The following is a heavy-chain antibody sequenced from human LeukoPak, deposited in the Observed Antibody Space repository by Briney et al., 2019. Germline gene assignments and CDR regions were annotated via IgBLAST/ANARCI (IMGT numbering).Heavy chain of an antibody. CDR2: INYSGST. CDR3: AREGRQDYVYLDH. D-gene: IGHD4-17*01. V-gene: IGHV4-59*01. CDR1: GGSISSYY. Sequence: ASETLSLTCTVSGGSISSYYWSWIRQPPGKGLEWIGYINYSGSTHYNPSLKSRVTMSVDTSKNRFSLKLSSVTAADTAMYYCAREGRQDYVYLDHWGQGSLVTVSS. J-gene: IGHJ4*02.